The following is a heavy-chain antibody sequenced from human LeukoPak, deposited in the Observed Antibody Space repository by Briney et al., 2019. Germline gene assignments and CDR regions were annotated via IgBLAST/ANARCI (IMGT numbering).Heavy chain of an antibody. CDR1: GGSFSGYY. CDR2: INHSGST. V-gene: IGHV4-34*01. Sequence: PSETLSLTCAAYGGSFSGYYWSWIRQPPGKGLEWIGEINHSGSTNYNPSLKSRVTISVDTSKNQFSLKLSSVTAADTAVYYCARRCYGSGSCLDYWGQGTLVTVSS. CDR3: ARRCYGSGSCLDY. J-gene: IGHJ4*02. D-gene: IGHD3-10*01.